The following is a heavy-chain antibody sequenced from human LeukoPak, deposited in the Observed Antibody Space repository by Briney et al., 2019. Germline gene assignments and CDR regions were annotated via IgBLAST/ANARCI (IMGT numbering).Heavy chain of an antibody. CDR2: INPNSGGT. J-gene: IGHJ4*02. V-gene: IGHV1-2*02. CDR3: ARVPYSSGWYVIDY. D-gene: IGHD6-19*01. CDR1: GFTFTGYY. Sequence: ASVKVSCKASGFTFTGYYIHWVRQAPGQGLEWMGWINPNSGGTNYAQKFQGSVTMTRDTSVSTAYMELSRLTSDDTAVYYCARVPYSSGWYVIDYWGQGTLVTVSS.